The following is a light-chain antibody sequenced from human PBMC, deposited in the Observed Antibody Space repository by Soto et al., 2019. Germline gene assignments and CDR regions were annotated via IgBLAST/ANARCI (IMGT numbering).Light chain of an antibody. Sequence: DVVVTQSPLSLPVTLGQPASFSCRSSQSLVYSDGITYFYWFHQRPGQSPRRLIYKVSNRDSGAPARSGGSGSAIFFTLQISRGGAEDVGVFYCIQGTHWPHTFAQGTTLEIK. CDR3: IQGTHWPHT. J-gene: IGKJ2*01. V-gene: IGKV2-30*01. CDR2: KVS. CDR1: QSLVYSDGITY.